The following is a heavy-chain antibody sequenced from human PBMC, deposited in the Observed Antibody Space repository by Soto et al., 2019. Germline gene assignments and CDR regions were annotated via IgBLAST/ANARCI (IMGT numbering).Heavy chain of an antibody. V-gene: IGHV5-51*01. D-gene: IGHD2-21*02. CDR1: GYRFTNYW. Sequence: GESLKISCNGSGYRFTNYWVGWVRQTPGKGLEWMGIIYPGDPDTRYSPSFQGQVTISADKSINTAYLQWRSLKASDTAMYFCARQRTSVVTQAYFDVWGPGSLVTVSS. CDR2: IYPGDPDT. CDR3: ARQRTSVVTQAYFDV. J-gene: IGHJ4*02.